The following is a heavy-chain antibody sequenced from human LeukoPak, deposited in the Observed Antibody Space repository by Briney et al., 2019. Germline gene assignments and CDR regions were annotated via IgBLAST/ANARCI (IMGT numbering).Heavy chain of an antibody. CDR2: IYTSGST. CDR1: GGSFSGYY. J-gene: IGHJ4*02. D-gene: IGHD3-22*01. Sequence: PSETLSLTCAVYGGSFSGYYWSWIRHPPGKGLVWIGRIYTSGSTNYNPSLKSRVTMSVDTSKNQFSLKLSSVTAADTAVYYCPRDRGLGRRGYYYDSSGYFFLDYWGQGTLVTVSS. V-gene: IGHV4-4*07. CDR3: PRDRGLGRRGYYYDSSGYFFLDY.